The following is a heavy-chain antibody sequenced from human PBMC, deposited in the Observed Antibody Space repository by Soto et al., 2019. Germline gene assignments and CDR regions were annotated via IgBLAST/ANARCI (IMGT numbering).Heavy chain of an antibody. V-gene: IGHV3-15*07. CDR2: VKSKVDGGSI. D-gene: IGHD3-16*01. CDR1: GFTFNGAW. J-gene: IGHJ4*02. Sequence: GSLRLSCTASGFTFNGAWMNWVRQAPGKGLEWVGRVKSKVDGGSIDYAAPVRGRFTISRDDSRSTVDLQMNSLSAEDSAMYYCSADLPDWGAYAFDYWGQG. CDR3: SADLPDWGAYAFDY.